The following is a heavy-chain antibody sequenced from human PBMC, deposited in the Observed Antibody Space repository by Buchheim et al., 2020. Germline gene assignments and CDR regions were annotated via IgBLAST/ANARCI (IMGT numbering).Heavy chain of an antibody. V-gene: IGHV3-30-3*01. Sequence: QVQLVESGGGVVQPRRSLRLSCAASGFTFSSYAMHWVRQAPGKGLEWVAVISYDGSNKYYADSVKGRFTISRDNSKNTLYLQMNSLRSDDTAVYYWARAGNLDAYCGGDCHNWFDPWGQGTL. D-gene: IGHD2-21*02. CDR3: ARAGNLDAYCGGDCHNWFDP. CDR2: ISYDGSNK. J-gene: IGHJ5*02. CDR1: GFTFSSYA.